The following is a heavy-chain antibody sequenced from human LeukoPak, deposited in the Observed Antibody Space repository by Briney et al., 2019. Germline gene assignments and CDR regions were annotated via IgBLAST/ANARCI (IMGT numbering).Heavy chain of an antibody. CDR2: IGTAGDT. CDR3: ARLVAVAGSYYFDY. D-gene: IGHD6-19*01. Sequence: PGGSLRLSCAASGFTFSSYDMHWVRQATGKGLEWVSAIGTAGDTYYPGSVKGRFTISRENAKNALYLQMNSLRAGDTAVYYCARLVAVAGSYYFDYWGQGTLVTVSS. V-gene: IGHV3-13*01. CDR1: GFTFSSYD. J-gene: IGHJ4*02.